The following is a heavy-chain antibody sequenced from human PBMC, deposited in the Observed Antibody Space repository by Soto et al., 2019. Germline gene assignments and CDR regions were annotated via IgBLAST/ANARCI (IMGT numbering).Heavy chain of an antibody. J-gene: IGHJ6*02. CDR1: GGSISSGDYY. V-gene: IGHV4-30-4*01. CDR2: IYYSGST. D-gene: IGHD3-16*01. Sequence: KSSETLSLTCTVSGGSISSGDYYWSWIRQPPGKGLEWIGYIYYSGSTYYNPSLKSRVTISVDTSKNQFSLKLSYVTAADTAVYYCARDCWGGRTYYYYGVDVWGQGTTGTVSS. CDR3: ARDCWGGRTYYYYGVDV.